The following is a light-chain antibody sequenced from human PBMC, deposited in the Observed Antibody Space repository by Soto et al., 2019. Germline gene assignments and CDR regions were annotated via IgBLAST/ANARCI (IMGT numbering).Light chain of an antibody. V-gene: IGKV3-20*01. CDR1: QSIDNNY. CDR3: QQYGSSPGIT. CDR2: GAS. J-gene: IGKJ5*01. Sequence: EIVLTHSPGTLSLSPGERATLSCRASQSIDNNYLAWYQQKPGQAPRLLIYGASSRATGIPDRFSGSGSGTDFTLTISRLEPEDFAVYYCQQYGSSPGITFGQGTRLENK.